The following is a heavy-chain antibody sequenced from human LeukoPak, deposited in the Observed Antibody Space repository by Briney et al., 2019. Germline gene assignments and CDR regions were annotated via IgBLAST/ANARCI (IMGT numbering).Heavy chain of an antibody. D-gene: IGHD1-26*01. V-gene: IGHV1-58*02. CDR1: GFTFSFSA. Sequence: SVKVSCKASGFTFSFSAMQWVRQARGQRLEWIGWIIVGTSKTNYAQKFQERVTITRDMSTGTAYMELSNLKSDDTAVYYCAAREIVGAFLFDYWGQGTLVTVSS. J-gene: IGHJ4*02. CDR2: IIVGTSKT. CDR3: AAREIVGAFLFDY.